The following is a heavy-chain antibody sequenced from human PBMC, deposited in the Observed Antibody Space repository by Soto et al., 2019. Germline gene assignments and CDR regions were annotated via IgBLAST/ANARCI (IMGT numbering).Heavy chain of an antibody. V-gene: IGHV5-10-1*04. J-gene: IGHJ4*02. CDR3: AVSDIVVVTAALKYYFDY. CDR1: GYSFTSYS. Sequence: GKSLEISSKGSGYSFTSYSSSWLRPMPGKGLEWMGRIDPSDSYTNYSPSFQGQVTISADKSISTAYLQWSSLEASDTAMYYCAVSDIVVVTAALKYYFDYWGQGTLVTVYS. D-gene: IGHD2-21*02. CDR2: IDPSDSYT.